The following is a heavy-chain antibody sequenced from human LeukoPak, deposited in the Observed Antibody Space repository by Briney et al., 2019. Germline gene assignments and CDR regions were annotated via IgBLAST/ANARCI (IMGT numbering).Heavy chain of an antibody. D-gene: IGHD3-22*01. CDR2: ISSSSSYI. CDR1: GFTFSSYS. J-gene: IGHJ6*03. CDR3: ARKSYYDSSGPSYYMDV. V-gene: IGHV3-21*01. Sequence: GGSLRLSCAASGFTFSSYSMNWVRQAPGKGLEWVSSISSSSSYIYYADSVKGRFTISRDNAKNSLYLQMNSLRAEDTALYYCARKSYYDSSGPSYYMDVWGKGTTITVS.